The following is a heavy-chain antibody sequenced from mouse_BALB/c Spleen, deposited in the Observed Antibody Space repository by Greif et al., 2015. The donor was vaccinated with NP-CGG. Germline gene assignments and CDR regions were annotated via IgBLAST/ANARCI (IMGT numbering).Heavy chain of an antibody. CDR2: ILPGSGST. CDR1: GYTFSSYW. Sequence: VQLQQSGAELMKPGASVKISCKATGYTFSSYWIEWVKQRPGHGLEWIGEILPGSGSTNYNEKFKGKATFTADTSSNTAYMQLSSLTSGDSAVYYCARRYGSSLYYAMDYWGQGTSVTVSS. J-gene: IGHJ4*01. D-gene: IGHD1-1*01. V-gene: IGHV1-9*01. CDR3: ARRYGSSLYYAMDY.